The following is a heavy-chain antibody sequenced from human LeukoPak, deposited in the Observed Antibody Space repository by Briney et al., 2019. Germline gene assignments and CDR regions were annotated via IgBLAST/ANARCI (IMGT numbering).Heavy chain of an antibody. Sequence: GGSLRLSCIASGFTVSSNYMTWVRQAPGKGLEWGSIIYSGGSTYYADSVKGRFTISRDNSKNTLYLQMNSLRAEDTAVYYCARGGAMIRGVFDYWGQGTLVTVSS. CDR1: GFTVSSNY. D-gene: IGHD3-10*01. J-gene: IGHJ4*02. CDR2: IYSGGST. V-gene: IGHV3-66*01. CDR3: ARGGAMIRGVFDY.